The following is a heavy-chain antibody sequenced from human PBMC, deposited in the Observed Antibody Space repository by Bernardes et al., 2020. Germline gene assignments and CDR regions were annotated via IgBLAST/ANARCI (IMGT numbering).Heavy chain of an antibody. V-gene: IGHV1-3*01. D-gene: IGHD3-10*01. CDR3: ARGPSTGAFDI. CDR2: IDPGSGNT. CDR1: GYTFTAYY. J-gene: IGHJ3*02. Sequence: ASVKVSCKISGYTFTAYYIHCPRQAPGQRPEWMGWIDPGSGNTHYSQKLQGRISISRDTFASTVYMELSSLISEDTAVYYCARGPSTGAFDIWGQGTMVTVSS.